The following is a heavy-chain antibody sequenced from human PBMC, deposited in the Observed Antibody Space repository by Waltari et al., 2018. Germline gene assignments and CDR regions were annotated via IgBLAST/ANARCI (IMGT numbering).Heavy chain of an antibody. Sequence: QVQLRESGPGLLKPSETLSLPCSVPGGSLSSYYWNWIRQPAGKGLEWIGRMYFTGIMDYNPSLQSRVTMSVDTSKNQFFLNLTSVTAADTAVYYCATDGLSRSLSHWGKGALVTVSS. CDR3: ATDGLSRSLSH. J-gene: IGHJ4*02. CDR2: MYFTGIM. CDR1: GGSLSSYY. D-gene: IGHD6-19*01. V-gene: IGHV4-4*07.